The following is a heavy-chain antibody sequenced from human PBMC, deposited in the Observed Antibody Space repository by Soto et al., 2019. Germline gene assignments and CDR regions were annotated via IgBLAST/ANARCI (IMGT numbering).Heavy chain of an antibody. CDR2: INPNSGAT. Sequence: GASVKGSFKAFGYTFTGYFMHWVRQAPGQGLEWLGWINPNSGATKYAQKFQGRVTLTRDTSINTAYMEMSMLRSDDTAVYYCARGGGTILAPLPWGQGTLVTVSS. CDR1: GYTFTGYF. V-gene: IGHV1-2*02. J-gene: IGHJ5*02. CDR3: ARGGGTILAPLP. D-gene: IGHD3-3*01.